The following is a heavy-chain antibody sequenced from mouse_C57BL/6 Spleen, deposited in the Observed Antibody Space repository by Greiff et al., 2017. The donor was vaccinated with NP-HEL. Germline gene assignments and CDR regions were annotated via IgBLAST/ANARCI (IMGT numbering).Heavy chain of an antibody. CDR1: GFTFSSYA. CDR2: ISDGGSYT. D-gene: IGHD1-1*01. CDR3: ARDPITTVVASGYFDV. J-gene: IGHJ1*03. Sequence: EVHLVESGGGLVKPGGSLKLSCAASGFTFSSYAMSWVRQTPEKRLEWVATISDGGSYTYYPDNVKGRFTISRDNAKNNLYLQMSHLKSEDTAMYYCARDPITTVVASGYFDVWGTGTTVTVSS. V-gene: IGHV5-4*01.